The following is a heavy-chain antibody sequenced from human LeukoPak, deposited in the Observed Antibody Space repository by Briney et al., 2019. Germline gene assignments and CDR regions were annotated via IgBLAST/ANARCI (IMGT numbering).Heavy chain of an antibody. CDR1: GFTFDDYA. D-gene: IGHD6-13*01. J-gene: IGHJ4*02. CDR3: ARTPSGSSWYRHIDY. Sequence: GGSLRLSCAASGFTFDDYAMHWVRQAPGKGLEWVSGISWNSGSIGYADSVKGRFTISRDNSKNTLYLQMNSLRAEDTAVYYCARTPSGSSWYRHIDYWGQGTLVTVSS. V-gene: IGHV3-9*01. CDR2: ISWNSGSI.